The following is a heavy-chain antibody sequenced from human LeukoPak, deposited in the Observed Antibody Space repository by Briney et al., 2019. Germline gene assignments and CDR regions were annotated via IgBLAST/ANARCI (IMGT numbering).Heavy chain of an antibody. Sequence: GGSLRLSCAASGFTFSSYWMTWVRQAPGKGLEWVANINQDGSEKYYVDSVKGRFTISRDNAKNSLYLQMNSLRAEDTAVNYCACGRISWGYWGQGTQVTVSS. CDR2: INQDGSEK. D-gene: IGHD3-16*01. CDR1: GFTFSSYW. J-gene: IGHJ4*02. V-gene: IGHV3-7*05. CDR3: ACGRISWGY.